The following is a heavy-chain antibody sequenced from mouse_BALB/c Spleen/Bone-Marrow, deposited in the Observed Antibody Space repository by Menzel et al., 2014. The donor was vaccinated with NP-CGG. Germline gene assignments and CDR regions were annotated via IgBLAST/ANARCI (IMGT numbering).Heavy chain of an antibody. J-gene: IGHJ4*01. D-gene: IGHD2-3*01. CDR1: GFNIKDTY. CDR2: IDPANGNT. Sequence: VQLQQSGAELVKPGASVKLSCTASGFNIKDTYMHWVKQRPEQGLEWIGRIDPANGNTKYDPKFQGKATITADTSSNTPFLQLSSLTSEDTAVYYCARWLLPYGLDYWGQGTSVTVSS. V-gene: IGHV14-3*02. CDR3: ARWLLPYGLDY.